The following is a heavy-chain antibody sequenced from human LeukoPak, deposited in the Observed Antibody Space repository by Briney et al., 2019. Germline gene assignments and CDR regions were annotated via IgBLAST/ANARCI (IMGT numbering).Heavy chain of an antibody. CDR1: GGSISGYY. J-gene: IGHJ4*02. CDR3: ARDRDTTVPFDY. Sequence: PSETLSLTCSVSGGSISGYYWSWIRQPPGKGLEWIGYIYYSGSTNYNPSLKSRVTISVDTSKNQFSLKLSSVTAADTAVYYCARDRDTTVPFDYWGQGTLVTVSS. D-gene: IGHD4-17*01. V-gene: IGHV4-59*01. CDR2: IYYSGST.